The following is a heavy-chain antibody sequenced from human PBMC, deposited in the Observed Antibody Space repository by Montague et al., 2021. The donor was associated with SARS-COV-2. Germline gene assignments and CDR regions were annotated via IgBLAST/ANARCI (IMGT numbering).Heavy chain of an antibody. D-gene: IGHD1-1*01. CDR1: GGSISSYY. CDR2: VHYTGGT. Sequence: SETLSLTCEVSGGSISSYYWSWIRQSPGKGLEWIGYVHYTGGTKYNPSLKTRVTLSLDTPKNQFSLKLSSVTAADTAIYYCARAQNTCFIANCVNYFEVWGLGALVTVSP. J-gene: IGHJ4*02. CDR3: ARAQNTCFIANCVNYFEV. V-gene: IGHV4-59*01.